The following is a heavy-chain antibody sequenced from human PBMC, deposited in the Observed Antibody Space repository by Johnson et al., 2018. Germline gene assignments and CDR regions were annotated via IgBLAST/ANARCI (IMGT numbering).Heavy chain of an antibody. CDR1: GYTFTSYW. J-gene: IGHJ6*02. Sequence: EVQLVETGAEVKKPGESLKISCKTSGYTFTSYWIGWVRQMPGKGLEWMGIIYPGDSDTRYGPSFQGQVTVAVDKSTSTADLQWSRLKASGTAMYSCARRGGPETEKYYSYGMDVWGQGTTVTVSS. CDR3: ARRGGPETEKYYSYGMDV. CDR2: IYPGDSDT. V-gene: IGHV5-51*03. D-gene: IGHD1-14*01.